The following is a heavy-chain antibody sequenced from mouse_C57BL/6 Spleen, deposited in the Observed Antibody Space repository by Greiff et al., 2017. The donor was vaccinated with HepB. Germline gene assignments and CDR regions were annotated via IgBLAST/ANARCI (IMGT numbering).Heavy chain of an antibody. CDR2: IDPENGDT. D-gene: IGHD1-1*01. J-gene: IGHJ3*01. CDR1: GFNIKDDY. Sequence: EVQLQQSGAELVRPGASVKLSCTASGFNIKDDYMHWVKQRPEQGLEWIGWIDPENGDTEYASKFQGKATITADTSSNTAYLQLSSLTSEDTAFYYCTRLRSWFAYWGQGTLVTVSA. CDR3: TRLRSWFAY. V-gene: IGHV14-4*01.